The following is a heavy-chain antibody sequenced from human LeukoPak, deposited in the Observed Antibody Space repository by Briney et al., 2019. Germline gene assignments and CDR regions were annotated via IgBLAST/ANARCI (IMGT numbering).Heavy chain of an antibody. Sequence: GGSLRLSCVASGFTFSSYEMNWVRQAPGKGLEWVSYISISGSSMNYADSVKGRFTISRDNAKKSLYLQMNSLRAEDTAVYYCARYPRGSGWYSVDYWGQGTLVTVSS. CDR2: ISISGSSM. CDR3: ARYPRGSGWYSVDY. V-gene: IGHV3-48*03. J-gene: IGHJ4*02. CDR1: GFTFSSYE. D-gene: IGHD6-19*01.